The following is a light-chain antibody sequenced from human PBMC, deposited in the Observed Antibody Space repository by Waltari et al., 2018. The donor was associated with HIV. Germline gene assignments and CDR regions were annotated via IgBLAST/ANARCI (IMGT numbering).Light chain of an antibody. Sequence: QSVLTQPPSVSGAPGQRVTISRTGSRSNIGPTYGVFWYQRLPGTAPKLLIYNTNYRPSGVPDRFAASKSGTSASLAITGLQPEEEGDYYCQSYDTSLSGSLIFGGGTRLTVL. CDR1: RSNIGPTYG. J-gene: IGLJ2*01. CDR2: NTN. V-gene: IGLV1-40*01. CDR3: QSYDTSLSGSLI.